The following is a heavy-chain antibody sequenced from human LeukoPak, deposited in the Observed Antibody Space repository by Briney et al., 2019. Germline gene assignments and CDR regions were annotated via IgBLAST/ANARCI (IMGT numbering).Heavy chain of an antibody. CDR1: GGTFAIYG. CDR3: SRDEEKAAGSF. CDR2: IIPLFGAP. J-gene: IGHJ4*02. V-gene: IGHV1-69*01. D-gene: IGHD6-13*01. Sequence: GASVTVSFKPAGGTFAIYGISWVREAPGQGLEWVGGIIPLFGAPLYAQKFQGRVTITAAERTSTVYMDLSSMSSDATAVYYCSRDEEKAAGSFWGQGTPVTVSP.